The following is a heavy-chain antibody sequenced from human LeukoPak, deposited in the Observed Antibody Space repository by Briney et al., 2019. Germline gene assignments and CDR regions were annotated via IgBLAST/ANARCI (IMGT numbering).Heavy chain of an antibody. V-gene: IGHV4-59*12. J-gene: IGHJ2*01. D-gene: IGHD6-13*01. CDR1: GSLRTYF. CDR2: IHHSGST. Sequence: SETLSLTCTVSGSLRTYFWTWIRQAPGKGLEYIGYIHHSGSTNYSPALKSRVTMSVHTSKNQFSLKLSSVTAADTAVYYCARVSSSWYQDWYFDLWGRGTLVTVSS. CDR3: ARVSSSWYQDWYFDL.